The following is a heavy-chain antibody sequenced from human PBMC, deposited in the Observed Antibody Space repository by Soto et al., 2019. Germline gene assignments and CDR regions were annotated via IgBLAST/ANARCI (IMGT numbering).Heavy chain of an antibody. Sequence: SETLSLTCAVYGGSFSGYYWSWIRQPPGKGLEWIGEINHSGSTNYNPSLKSRVTISVDTSKNQFSLKLSSVTAADTAIYYCATAPNSNVVLVSWGQGTLVTVSS. CDR2: INHSGST. CDR3: ATAPNSNVVLVS. D-gene: IGHD2-21*01. CDR1: GGSFSGYY. J-gene: IGHJ4*02. V-gene: IGHV4-34*01.